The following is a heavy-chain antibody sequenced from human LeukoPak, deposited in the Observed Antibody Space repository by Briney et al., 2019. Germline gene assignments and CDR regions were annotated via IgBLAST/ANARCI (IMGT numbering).Heavy chain of an antibody. V-gene: IGHV5-51*01. CDR1: GYSFTSYW. D-gene: IGHD6-6*01. CDR2: IYPGDSDT. Sequence: LGESLKTSCKGSGYSFTSYWIGWVRQMPGKGLEWMGIIYPGDSDTRYSPSFQGQVTISADKSISTAYLQWSSLKASDTAMYYCAIKELSSSHYYGMDVWGQGTTVTVSS. CDR3: AIKELSSSHYYGMDV. J-gene: IGHJ6*02.